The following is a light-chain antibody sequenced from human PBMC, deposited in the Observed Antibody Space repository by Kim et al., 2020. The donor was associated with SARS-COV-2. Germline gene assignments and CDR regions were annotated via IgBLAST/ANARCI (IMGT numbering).Light chain of an antibody. CDR3: QKYNSAPWT. Sequence: AYIGDRVTITCRASQDIANSLAWYQQKPGKVPQVLIYAAATLQSGVPSRFSGSGSGTEFTLTIGSLQTEDVATYYCQKYNSAPWTFGPGTKVDIK. V-gene: IGKV1-27*01. J-gene: IGKJ1*01. CDR1: QDIANS. CDR2: AAA.